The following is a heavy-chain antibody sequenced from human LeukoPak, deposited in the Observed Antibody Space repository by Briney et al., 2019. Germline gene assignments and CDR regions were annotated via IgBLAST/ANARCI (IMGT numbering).Heavy chain of an antibody. CDR3: ARDSGATGY. CDR1: GFTFSSYW. Sequence: GSLRLSCAASGFTFSSYWMSWVRQAPGKGLEWIGSIYHSGSTYYNPSLKSRVTISVDTSKNQFSLKLSSVTAADTAVYYCARDSGATGYWGQGTLVTVSS. CDR2: IYHSGST. D-gene: IGHD1-14*01. J-gene: IGHJ4*02. V-gene: IGHV4-38-2*02.